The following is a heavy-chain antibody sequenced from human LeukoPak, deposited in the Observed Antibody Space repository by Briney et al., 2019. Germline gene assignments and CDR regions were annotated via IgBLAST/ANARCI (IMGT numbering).Heavy chain of an antibody. CDR3: STDETGVVDC. Sequence: GGSLRLSCAASGFTLSNAWMSWVRQATGRGLEWGDHTKSKTDVTARDYSATEKGRFTISIDNTKNTLYLKMNNLKTEDTAVYFCSTDETGVVDCWGQGTLVSASA. CDR1: GFTLSNAW. D-gene: IGHD3-3*01. V-gene: IGHV3-15*01. J-gene: IGHJ4*02. CDR2: TKSKTDVTAR.